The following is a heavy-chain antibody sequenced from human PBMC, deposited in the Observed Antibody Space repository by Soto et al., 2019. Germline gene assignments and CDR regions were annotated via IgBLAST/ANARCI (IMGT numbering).Heavy chain of an antibody. Sequence: GASVKVSCKASGYTFAGYYMHWVRQAPGQGFEWMGWINPNSGGTNYAQKFQGWVTMTRDTSISTAYMELSRLRSDDTAVYYCARAPGYCTNGVCYPTDYWGQGTLVTVSS. CDR2: INPNSGGT. V-gene: IGHV1-2*04. CDR3: ARAPGYCTNGVCYPTDY. D-gene: IGHD2-8*01. CDR1: GYTFAGYY. J-gene: IGHJ4*02.